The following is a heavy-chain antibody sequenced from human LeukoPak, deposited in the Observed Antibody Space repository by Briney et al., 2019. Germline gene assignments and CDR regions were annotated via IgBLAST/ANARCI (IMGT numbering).Heavy chain of an antibody. CDR3: AKALRFLEWLSPFDY. Sequence: GGFLRLSCAASGFTFSSYGMHWVRQAPGKGLEWVAVISYDGGNKYYADSVKGRFTISRDNSKNTLYLQMNSLRAEDTAVYYCAKALRFLEWLSPFDYWGQGTLVTVSS. J-gene: IGHJ4*02. D-gene: IGHD3-3*01. V-gene: IGHV3-30*18. CDR1: GFTFSSYG. CDR2: ISYDGGNK.